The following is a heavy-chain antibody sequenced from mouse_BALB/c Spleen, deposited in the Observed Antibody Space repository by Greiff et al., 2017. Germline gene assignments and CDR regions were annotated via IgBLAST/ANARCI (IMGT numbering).Heavy chain of an antibody. Sequence: EVKLVESGGGLVQPGGSRKLSCAASGFTFSDYGMAWVRQAPGKGPEWVAFISNLAYSIYYADTVTGRFTISRENAKNTLYLEMSSLRSEDTAMYYCARDGDFAWFAYWGQGTLVTVSA. J-gene: IGHJ3*01. D-gene: IGHD3-3*01. CDR2: ISNLAYSI. CDR1: GFTFSDYG. CDR3: ARDGDFAWFAY. V-gene: IGHV5-15*02.